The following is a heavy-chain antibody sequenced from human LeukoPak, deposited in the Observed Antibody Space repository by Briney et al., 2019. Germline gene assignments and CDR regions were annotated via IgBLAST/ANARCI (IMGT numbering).Heavy chain of an antibody. Sequence: PGGSLRLSCAASGFTVSSNYMSWVRQPPGKGLEWIGSIYYSGSTYYNPSLKSRVTISVDTSKNQFSLKLSSVTAADTAVYHCAKSSSGSPWIDYWGQGTLVTVSS. D-gene: IGHD1-26*01. J-gene: IGHJ4*02. CDR2: IYYSGST. CDR1: GFTVSSNY. V-gene: IGHV4-38-2*01. CDR3: AKSSSGSPWIDY.